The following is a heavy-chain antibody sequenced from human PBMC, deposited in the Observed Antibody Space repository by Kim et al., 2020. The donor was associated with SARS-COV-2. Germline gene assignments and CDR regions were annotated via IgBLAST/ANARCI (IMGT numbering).Heavy chain of an antibody. CDR3: ARDSVATVTTLGAYGMD. J-gene: IGHJ6*01. V-gene: IGHV3-33*01. CDR1: GFRFSGYD. CDR2: IWYDGSNK. Sequence: GGSLRLSCAASGFRFSGYDIHWVRQAPGKGLEWMAVIWYDGSNKLYADSVKGRVTISKDFAENTVFLQMNSLRAEDTAIYYCARDSVATVTTLGAYGMD. D-gene: IGHD4-17*01.